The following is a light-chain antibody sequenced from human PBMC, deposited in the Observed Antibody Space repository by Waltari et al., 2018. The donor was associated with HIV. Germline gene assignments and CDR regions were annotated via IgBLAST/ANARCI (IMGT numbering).Light chain of an antibody. CDR1: QGISSY. CDR3: QQYYSYPWT. V-gene: IGKV1-8*01. CDR2: AAS. Sequence: AILLTQSPSSFSASTRDRVTITCQASQGISSYLAWYQQKPGKAPKLLIYAASTLQSAVPSRFGGSGSGTDFTLTISCLQSEDFATYYCQQYYSYPWTFGQGPTVEIK. J-gene: IGKJ1*01.